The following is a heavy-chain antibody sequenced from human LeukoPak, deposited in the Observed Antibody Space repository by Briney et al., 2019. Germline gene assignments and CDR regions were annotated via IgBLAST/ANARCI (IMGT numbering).Heavy chain of an antibody. V-gene: IGHV1-69*05. D-gene: IGHD7-27*01. CDR3: ARGAGANWDFDY. CDR2: IIPIFGTA. Sequence: GASVKVSCKASGGTFSSYAISWVRQAPGQGLERMGGIIPIFGTANYAQKFQGRVTITTDESTSTAYMELSSLRSEDTAVYYCARGAGANWDFDYWGQGTLVTVSS. CDR1: GGTFSSYA. J-gene: IGHJ4*02.